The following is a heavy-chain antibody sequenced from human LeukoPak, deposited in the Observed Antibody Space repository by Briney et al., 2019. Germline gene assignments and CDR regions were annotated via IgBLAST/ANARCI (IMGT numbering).Heavy chain of an antibody. V-gene: IGHV3-15*01. J-gene: IGHJ4*02. D-gene: IGHD6-13*01. Sequence: GGSLRLSCAASGFTFSNAWMNWVRQAPGKGLERVGRIKSKTDGGTTDYAAPVEGRFTISRDDSKKTLYLQMNSLKTEDTAVYYCSTDPYSSKWYYFDYWGQGTLVTVSS. CDR3: STDPYSSKWYYFDY. CDR2: IKSKTDGGTT. CDR1: GFTFSNAW.